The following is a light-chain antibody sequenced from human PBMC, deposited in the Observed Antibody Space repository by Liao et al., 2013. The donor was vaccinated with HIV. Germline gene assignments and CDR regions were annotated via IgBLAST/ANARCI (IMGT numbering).Light chain of an antibody. Sequence: SYELTQAPSVSVSPGQTASITCSGDKVGLKSVSWYQQKPGQSPVLVIYQDTKRPSGIPERFSGSNSRNTATLTISGTQALDEAVYYCQVWDNSNNRVVFGGGTKLTVL. CDR2: QDT. CDR3: QVWDNSNNRVV. CDR1: KVGLKS. J-gene: IGLJ2*01. V-gene: IGLV3-1*01.